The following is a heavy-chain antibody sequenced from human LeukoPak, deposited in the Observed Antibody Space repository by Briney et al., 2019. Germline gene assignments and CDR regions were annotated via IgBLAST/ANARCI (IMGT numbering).Heavy chain of an antibody. Sequence: PSETLSLTCAVYGGSFSGYYWSWNRQPPGKGLEWIGEINHSGSTNYNPSLKSRVTISVDTSKNQFSLKLSSVTAADTAVYYCARGDSGSYFELDYWGQGTLVTVSS. J-gene: IGHJ4*02. V-gene: IGHV4-34*01. CDR1: GGSFSGYY. CDR2: INHSGST. CDR3: ARGDSGSYFELDY. D-gene: IGHD1-26*01.